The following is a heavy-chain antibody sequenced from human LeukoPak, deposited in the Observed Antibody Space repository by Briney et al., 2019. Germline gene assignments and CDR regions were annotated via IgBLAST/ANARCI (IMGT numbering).Heavy chain of an antibody. CDR1: GFTFSSYS. CDR3: ARAYERGYSYRGQYNWFDP. CDR2: ISSSSSYI. J-gene: IGHJ5*02. D-gene: IGHD5-18*01. Sequence: GGSLRLSCAASGFTFSSYSMNWVRQAPGKGLEWVSSISSSSSYIYYADSVKGRFTISRDNAKNSLYLQMNSLRAEDTAVYYCARAYERGYSYRGQYNWFDPWGQGTLVTVSS. V-gene: IGHV3-21*01.